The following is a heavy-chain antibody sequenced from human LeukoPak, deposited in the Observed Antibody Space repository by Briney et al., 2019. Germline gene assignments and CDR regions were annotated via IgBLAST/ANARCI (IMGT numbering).Heavy chain of an antibody. CDR1: GFTFSTYW. V-gene: IGHV3-7*01. J-gene: IGHJ5*02. CDR3: VRGGRTNWFDP. D-gene: IGHD3-10*01. CDR2: IKQDGSEE. Sequence: GGSLRLSCAASGFTFSTYWMSWVRQAPGKGLEWVANIKQDGSEEYYVDSVKGRFTISRDNAKNSLSLQMNSLRAEDTAVYYCVRGGRTNWFDPWGQGTLVTVSS.